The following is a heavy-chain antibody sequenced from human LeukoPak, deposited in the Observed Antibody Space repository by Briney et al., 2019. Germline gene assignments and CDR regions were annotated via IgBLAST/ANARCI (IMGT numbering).Heavy chain of an antibody. CDR1: GGSISSDSYY. D-gene: IGHD3-3*01. Sequence: SQTLSLTCTVSGGSISSDSYYWSWIRQPAGKGLEWIGRIYTGGGTNYNPSLKSRVTISVDTSKNQFSLKLNSVTAADTAVYYCARGFWSGYRDYWGQGTLVTVS. CDR3: ARGFWSGYRDY. J-gene: IGHJ4*02. CDR2: IYTGGGT. V-gene: IGHV4-61*02.